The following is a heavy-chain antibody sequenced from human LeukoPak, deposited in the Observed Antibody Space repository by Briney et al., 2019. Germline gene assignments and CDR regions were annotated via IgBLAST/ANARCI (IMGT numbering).Heavy chain of an antibody. Sequence: GGSLRLSCAASGFTFDDYAMHWVRQAPGKGLEWVSYISSSSSTIYYADSVKGRFTISRDNAKNSLYLQMNSLRAEDTAVYYCADRSTSGGMDVWGQGTTVTVSS. J-gene: IGHJ6*02. V-gene: IGHV3-48*01. CDR3: ADRSTSGGMDV. CDR2: ISSSSSTI. CDR1: GFTFDDYA. D-gene: IGHD2-2*01.